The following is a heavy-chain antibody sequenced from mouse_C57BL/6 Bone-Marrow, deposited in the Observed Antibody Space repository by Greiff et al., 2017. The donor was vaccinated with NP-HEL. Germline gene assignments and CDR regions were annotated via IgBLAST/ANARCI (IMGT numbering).Heavy chain of an antibody. CDR3: ARVGYDYDDFAY. J-gene: IGHJ3*01. CDR1: GYTFTSYW. V-gene: IGHV1-69*01. D-gene: IGHD2-4*01. CDR2: IDPSDSYT. Sequence: QVQLQQPGAELVMPGASVKLSCKASGYTFTSYWMHWVKQRPGQGLEWIGEIDPSDSYTNSNQKFKGKSTLTVAKSSSTAYMQLSSLTSEDSAVYYCARVGYDYDDFAYWGQGTLVTVSA.